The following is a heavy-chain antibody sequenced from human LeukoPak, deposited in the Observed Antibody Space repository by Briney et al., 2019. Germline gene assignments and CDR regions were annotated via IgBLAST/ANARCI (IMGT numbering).Heavy chain of an antibody. CDR2: INHSGST. J-gene: IGHJ4*02. CDR1: GGSFSGYY. CDR3: ARRPVLEWLLTSHFDY. D-gene: IGHD3-3*01. Sequence: PSETLSLTCAVYGGSFSGYYWSWIRQPPGKGLEWIGEINHSGSTNYNPSLKSRVTISVDTSKNQFSLKLSSVTAADTAVYYCARRPVLEWLLTSHFDYWGQGTLVTVSS. V-gene: IGHV4-34*01.